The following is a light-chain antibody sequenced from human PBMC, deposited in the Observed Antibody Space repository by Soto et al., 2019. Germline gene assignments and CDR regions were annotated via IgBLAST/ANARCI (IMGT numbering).Light chain of an antibody. V-gene: IGKV3D-20*02. CDR3: QQRTKWRT. CDR2: GAS. Sequence: EIVLTQSPGTVSLSPGESATLSSRAGQSISRSDLAWYQQKPGQAPRLLIYGASSRATGIPDRFSGSGSGTDFTLTISSLEPEDFAVYYCQQRTKWRTFGQGTKVDI. CDR1: QSISRSD. J-gene: IGKJ1*01.